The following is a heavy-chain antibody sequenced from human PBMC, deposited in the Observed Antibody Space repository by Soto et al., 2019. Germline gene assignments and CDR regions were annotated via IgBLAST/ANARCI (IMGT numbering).Heavy chain of an antibody. V-gene: IGHV1-69*13. CDR2: IIPIFGTA. CDR3: ARMYYYDSSGYYYGDY. J-gene: IGHJ4*02. Sequence: ASVKVSCKASGGTFSSYAISWVRQAPGQGLEWMGGIIPIFGTANYAQKFQGRVTITADESTSTAYMELSSLRSEDTAVYYCARMYYYDSSGYYYGDYWGQGTLVTVSS. CDR1: GGTFSSYA. D-gene: IGHD3-22*01.